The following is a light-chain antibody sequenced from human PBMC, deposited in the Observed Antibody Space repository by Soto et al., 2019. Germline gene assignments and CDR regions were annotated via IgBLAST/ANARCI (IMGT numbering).Light chain of an antibody. V-gene: IGLV2-14*01. CDR2: MVS. Sequence: QSVLTQPASVAGSPGQSITISCTGTSSDVGNYNYVSWYQQYPGRVPKLLIYMVSNRASGVYNRFSGSKSGNTASLTISGLQAEDEADYFCTSPTPGSIHVFAAGTKVTVL. CDR3: TSPTPGSIHV. J-gene: IGLJ1*01. CDR1: SSDVGNYNY.